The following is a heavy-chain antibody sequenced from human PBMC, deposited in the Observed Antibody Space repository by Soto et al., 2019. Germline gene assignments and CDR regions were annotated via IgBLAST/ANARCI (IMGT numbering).Heavy chain of an antibody. CDR1: GFTFSHYA. Sequence: EVQLLESGGGLVQPGGSLRLSCAASGFTFSHYAMTWVRQAPGKGLEWVSDRSDSDDATYYADSVKGRFTISRDNSKSTLYLQMNGLRAEDAAVYYCAKGRTYFDVWGQGTLVTVSS. CDR3: AKGRTYFDV. V-gene: IGHV3-23*01. CDR2: RSDSDDAT. J-gene: IGHJ4*02.